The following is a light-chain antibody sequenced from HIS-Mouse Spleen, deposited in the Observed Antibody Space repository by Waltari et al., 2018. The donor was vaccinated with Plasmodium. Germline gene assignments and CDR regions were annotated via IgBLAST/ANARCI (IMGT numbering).Light chain of an antibody. J-gene: IGLJ3*02. CDR3: AAWDDSLSGWV. CDR1: SSNIGSNY. Sequence: QSVLTQPPSASGTPGQRVTIPCSGSSSNIGSNYLSWYQQLPGTAPKLPIYRNNQRPSGVPDRFSGSKSGTSASLAISGLRSEDEADYYCAAWDDSLSGWVFGGGTKLTVL. V-gene: IGLV1-47*01. CDR2: RNN.